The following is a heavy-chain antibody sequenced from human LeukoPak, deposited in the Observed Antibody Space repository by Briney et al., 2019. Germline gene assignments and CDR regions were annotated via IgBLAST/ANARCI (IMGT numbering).Heavy chain of an antibody. D-gene: IGHD2-8*01. CDR2: IIPIFGTA. Sequence: GASVKVSCKASGGTFSSYAISWVRQAPGQGLEWMGGIIPIFGTANYAQKFQGRVTITADESTSTAYMELSSLRSEDTAVYYCAFTQGDCTNGVCYRVGGGYWGQGTLVTVSS. J-gene: IGHJ4*02. CDR1: GGTFSSYA. V-gene: IGHV1-69*13. CDR3: AFTQGDCTNGVCYRVGGGY.